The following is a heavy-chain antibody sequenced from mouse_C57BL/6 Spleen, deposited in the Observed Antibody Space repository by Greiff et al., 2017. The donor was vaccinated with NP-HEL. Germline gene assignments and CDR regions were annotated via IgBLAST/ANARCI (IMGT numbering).Heavy chain of an antibody. CDR1: GYTFTSYW. D-gene: IGHD2-2*01. V-gene: IGHV1-64*01. CDR2: IHPNSGST. CDR3: ARSYGYGESYYAMDY. Sequence: QVQLQQPGAELVKPGASVKLSCKASGYTFTSYWMHWVKQRPGQGLEWIGMIHPNSGSTNYNEKFKSKATLTVDKSSSTAYMQLSSLTSEDSAVXYCARSYGYGESYYAMDYWGQGTSVTVSS. J-gene: IGHJ4*01.